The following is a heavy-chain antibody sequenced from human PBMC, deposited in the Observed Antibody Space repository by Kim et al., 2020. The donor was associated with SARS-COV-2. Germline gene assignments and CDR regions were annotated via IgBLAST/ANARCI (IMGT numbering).Heavy chain of an antibody. CDR1: GFTFSSYA. Sequence: GGSLRLSCAASGFTFSSYAMSWVRQAPGKGLEWVSAISGSGGSTYYADSVKGRFTISRDNSKNTLYLQMNSLRAEDTAVYYCAKDRLHCNGYQLLCEYYYYYYGMDVWGQGTTVTVSS. CDR2: ISGSGGST. V-gene: IGHV3-23*01. CDR3: AKDRLHCNGYQLLCEYYYYYYGMDV. J-gene: IGHJ6*02. D-gene: IGHD2-2*01.